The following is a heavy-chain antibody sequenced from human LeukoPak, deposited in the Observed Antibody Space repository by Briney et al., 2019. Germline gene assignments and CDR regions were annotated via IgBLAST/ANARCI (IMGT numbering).Heavy chain of an antibody. D-gene: IGHD6-19*01. V-gene: IGHV1-69*04. CDR1: GGTFSSYA. CDR3: ARVSWDIAVAGDVDY. CDR2: IIPILGIA. Sequence: ASVKVSCKASGGTFSSYAISWVRQAPGQGLEWMGRIIPILGIANYAQKLQGRVTMTTDTSTSTAYMELRSLRSDDTAVYYCARVSWDIAVAGDVDYWGQGTLVTVSS. J-gene: IGHJ4*02.